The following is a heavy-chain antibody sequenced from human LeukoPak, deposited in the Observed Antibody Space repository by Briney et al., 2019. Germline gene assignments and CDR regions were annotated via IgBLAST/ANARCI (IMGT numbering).Heavy chain of an antibody. D-gene: IGHD6-13*01. CDR3: VKSSSSWSYYFNY. CDR1: GFTFSGYA. J-gene: IGHJ4*02. V-gene: IGHV3-23*01. Sequence: SGGSLRLSCAASGFTFSGYAMAWVRQAPGRGLEWVSSITITGSSPSYADSVKGRFTVSRDNSKNTLYLQMNSLRVEDAAVYFCVKSSSSWSYYFNYWGQGTLVTVSS. CDR2: ITITGSSP.